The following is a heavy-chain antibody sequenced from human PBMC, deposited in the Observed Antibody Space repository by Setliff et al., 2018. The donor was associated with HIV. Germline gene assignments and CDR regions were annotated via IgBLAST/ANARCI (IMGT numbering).Heavy chain of an antibody. CDR1: GFTFSSYW. V-gene: IGHV3-7*01. CDR2: IKQDGSEK. Sequence: GGSLRLSCAASGFTFSSYWMSWVRQAPGKGLEWVANIKQDGSEKYYVDSVKGRFTISRDNAKNSLYLQMNSLRAEDTAVYYCARGLFVDTAMVGWYFDLWGRGTLVTVSS. D-gene: IGHD5-18*01. J-gene: IGHJ2*01. CDR3: ARGLFVDTAMVGWYFDL.